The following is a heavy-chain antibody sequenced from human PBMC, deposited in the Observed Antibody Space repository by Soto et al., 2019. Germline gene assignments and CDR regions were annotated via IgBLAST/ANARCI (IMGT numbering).Heavy chain of an antibody. V-gene: IGHV1-69*13. J-gene: IGHJ6*02. CDR1: GGTFSSYA. CDR2: IIPIFGTA. D-gene: IGHD3-16*02. Sequence: SVKVSCKASGGTFSSYAISWVRQAPGQGLEWMGGIIPIFGTANYAQKFQGRVTITADESTSTAYMELSSLRSEDTAVYYCAGGLRLGELSLKNGMDVWGQGTTVTVSS. CDR3: AGGLRLGELSLKNGMDV.